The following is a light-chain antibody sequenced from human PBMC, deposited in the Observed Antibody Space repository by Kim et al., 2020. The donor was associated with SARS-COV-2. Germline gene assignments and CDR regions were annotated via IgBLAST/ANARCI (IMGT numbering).Light chain of an antibody. J-gene: IGLJ1*01. Sequence: SSALTQAPAVSVALGQTVKITCQGDSLRSYYASWYQQKPGQAPILVIYGRNNRPSGIPDRFSGSSSVNTASLTITGAQAEDEADYYCNSRDSTGKRWVFGTGTKVTVL. CDR3: NSRDSTGKRWV. CDR1: SLRSYY. CDR2: GRN. V-gene: IGLV3-19*01.